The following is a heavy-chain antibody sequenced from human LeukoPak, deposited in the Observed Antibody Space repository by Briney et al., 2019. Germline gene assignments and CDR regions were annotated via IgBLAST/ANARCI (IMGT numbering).Heavy chain of an antibody. CDR1: GGSFSDYY. V-gene: IGHV4-34*01. CDR2: INHSGST. J-gene: IGHJ4*02. Sequence: SETLSLTCAVSGGSFSDYYWSWIRQPPGKGLEWIGEINHSGSTNYNPSLKSRVTISVDTSKNQFSLKLSSVTAADTAVYYCARVRYYGSGSYYPHSNDYWGQGTLVTVSS. CDR3: ARVRYYGSGSYYPHSNDY. D-gene: IGHD3-10*01.